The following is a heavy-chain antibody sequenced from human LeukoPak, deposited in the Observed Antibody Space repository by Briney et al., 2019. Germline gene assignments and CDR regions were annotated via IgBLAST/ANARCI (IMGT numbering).Heavy chain of an antibody. D-gene: IGHD1-1*01. CDR3: ARHDWQHNRGYFFDY. CDR1: GYNFITYW. V-gene: IGHV5-51*01. CDR2: IYPGDSDT. J-gene: IGHJ4*02. Sequence: GESLKISCKGSGYNFITYWIGWVRQMPGKGLEWMGFIYPGDSDTRYSPSFQGQVTISADKSITTAYLQWSSPKASDTAIYYCARHDWQHNRGYFFDYWGQGTVVTVSS.